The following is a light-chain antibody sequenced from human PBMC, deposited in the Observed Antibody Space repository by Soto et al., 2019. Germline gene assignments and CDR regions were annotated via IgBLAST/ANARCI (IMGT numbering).Light chain of an antibody. J-gene: IGLJ2*01. V-gene: IGLV1-40*01. CDR3: QSYDSSLSGCV. Sequence: QSVLTQPPSVSGAPGQRVTISCTGSSSNIGAGYDVHWYQQLPGTAPKLLICGNSNRPSGVPDRFSGSKSGTSASLAITGLQAEDEADYYCQSYDSSLSGCVFGGGTKLTVL. CDR1: SSNIGAGYD. CDR2: GNS.